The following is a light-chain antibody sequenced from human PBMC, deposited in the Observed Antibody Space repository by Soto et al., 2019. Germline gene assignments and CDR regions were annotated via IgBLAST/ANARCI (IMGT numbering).Light chain of an antibody. CDR3: QHYNSYSEA. J-gene: IGKJ1*01. V-gene: IGKV1-5*03. Sequence: DIQMTQSPSSLSASVGDTVTIPCRASQCISNYLAWYQQKPGKAPKLLIYKASTLKSGVPSRFSGSGSGTEFTLTISSLQPDDFATYYCQHYNSYSEAFGQGTKVDIK. CDR2: KAS. CDR1: QCISNY.